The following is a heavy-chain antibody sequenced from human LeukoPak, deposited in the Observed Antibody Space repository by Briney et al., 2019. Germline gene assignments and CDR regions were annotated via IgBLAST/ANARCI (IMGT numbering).Heavy chain of an antibody. CDR1: GFTFGDYA. Sequence: GGSLRLSCTASGFTFGDYAMSWVRQAPGKGLEWVGFIRSKAYGGTTEYAASVKGRFTISRDDSKNIAYLQMNSLKTEDTAVYYCTFPLRYFDWLSSSGAFDIWGQGTMDTVSS. V-gene: IGHV3-49*04. CDR3: TFPLRYFDWLSSSGAFDI. CDR2: IRSKAYGGTT. D-gene: IGHD3-9*01. J-gene: IGHJ3*02.